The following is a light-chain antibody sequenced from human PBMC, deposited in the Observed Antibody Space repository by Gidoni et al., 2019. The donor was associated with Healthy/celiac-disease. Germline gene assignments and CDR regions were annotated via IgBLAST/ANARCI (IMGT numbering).Light chain of an antibody. J-gene: IGLJ2*01. V-gene: IGLV3-25*03. CDR2: KDS. Sequence: SYELTQPPSVSVSPGQTARITCSGDALPKQYAYWYQQKPGQAPVLVIYKDSERPSGIPARFSGSSSGTTVTLTISGVQAEDEADYYCQSADSSGTYPQVFGGGTKLTVL. CDR3: QSADSSGTYPQV. CDR1: ALPKQY.